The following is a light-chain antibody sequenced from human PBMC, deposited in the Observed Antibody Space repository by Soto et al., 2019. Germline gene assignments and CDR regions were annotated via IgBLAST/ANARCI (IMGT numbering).Light chain of an antibody. CDR2: GAS. J-gene: IGKJ1*01. V-gene: IGKV3-15*01. CDR1: QSVSSN. Sequence: EIVLTQSPGTLSLSPGERATLSCRASQSVSSNYLAWYQQKPGQTPRLLIYGASTRATGIPARFSGSGSGTEFTLTISSLQSEDFAVYYCQHYNNWWTFGQGTKVDIK. CDR3: QHYNNWWT.